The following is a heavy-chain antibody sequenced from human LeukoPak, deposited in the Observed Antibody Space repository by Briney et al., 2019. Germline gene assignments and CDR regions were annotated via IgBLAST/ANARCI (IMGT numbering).Heavy chain of an antibody. CDR2: INPNSGGT. V-gene: IGHV1-2*02. CDR3: ARGYFGDQLLSSVSLLDY. D-gene: IGHD2-2*01. Sequence: PGRSLRLSCAASGFTFSSYGMHWVRQAPGQGLEWMGWINPNSGGTNYAQKFQGRVTMTRDTSISTAYMELSRLRSDDTAVYYCARGYFGDQLLSSVSLLDYWGQGTLVTVSS. CDR1: GFTFSSYG. J-gene: IGHJ4*02.